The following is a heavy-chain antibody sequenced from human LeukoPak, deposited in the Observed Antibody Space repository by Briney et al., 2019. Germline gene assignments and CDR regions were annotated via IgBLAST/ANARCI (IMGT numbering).Heavy chain of an antibody. J-gene: IGHJ4*02. CDR2: INPNTGDT. CDR1: GYTFTGYY. Sequence: ATVKVSCKASGYTFTGYYMHWVRKTPGQGLEWMGWINPNTGDTNYGRKFQGRVTMTRDTSINTAYMELRSLRSDDTAVYYCARSRRVGNGEYPDYWGQGTLVTVSS. CDR3: ARSRRVGNGEYPDY. D-gene: IGHD3-10*01. V-gene: IGHV1-2*02.